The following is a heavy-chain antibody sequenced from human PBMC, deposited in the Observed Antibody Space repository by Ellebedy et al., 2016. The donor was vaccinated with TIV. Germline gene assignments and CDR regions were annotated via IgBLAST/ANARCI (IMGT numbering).Heavy chain of an antibody. J-gene: IGHJ4*02. CDR3: ASDRTEGASSVGY. CDR1: GYSSSEHY. V-gene: IGHV1-2*02. Sequence: ASVKVSXXATGYSSSEHYIECVRHPLGQGLEWTGWSNPNSGGTDFAQKFEDRITMTRDTSISTAYMELSSLYSDDASVYYFASDRTEGASSVGYWGQGTLVTVSS. CDR2: SNPNSGGT. D-gene: IGHD3/OR15-3a*01.